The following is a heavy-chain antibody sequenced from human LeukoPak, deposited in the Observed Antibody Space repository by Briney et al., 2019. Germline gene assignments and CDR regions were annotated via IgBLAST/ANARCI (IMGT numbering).Heavy chain of an antibody. D-gene: IGHD1-26*01. J-gene: IGHJ5*02. Sequence: ASVKVSCKASGYTFTRYGISWVRQAPGQGLEWMGWISAYNGNTKYAQKVLGRVTMTADTSTSTAYMELRSLRSDDTAVYYCARGGLVVVATTPSTTPGLLHWLDPWGQGTLVSVSS. V-gene: IGHV1-18*01. CDR2: ISAYNGNT. CDR3: ARGGLVVVATTPSTTPGLLHWLDP. CDR1: GYTFTRYG.